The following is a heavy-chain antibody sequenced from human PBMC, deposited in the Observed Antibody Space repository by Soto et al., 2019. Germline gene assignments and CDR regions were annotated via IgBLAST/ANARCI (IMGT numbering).Heavy chain of an antibody. CDR1: GGSISSYY. D-gene: IGHD2-15*01. Sequence: PSETLSLTCTVSGGSISSYYWSWLRQPPGRGLEGIGYSYYSGSSNYNPSLKSRVTISVDTSKNQFSLKLSSVTAADTAVYYCARLYCSGGSCYFRGGWFDPWGPVTLVT. V-gene: IGHV4-59*01. CDR2: SYYSGSS. CDR3: ARLYCSGGSCYFRGGWFDP. J-gene: IGHJ5*02.